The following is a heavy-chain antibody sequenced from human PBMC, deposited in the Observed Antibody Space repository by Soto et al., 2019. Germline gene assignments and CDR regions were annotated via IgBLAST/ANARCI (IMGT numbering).Heavy chain of an antibody. CDR1: GFTFSSYA. CDR3: AKAPIAAAAKRFDY. D-gene: IGHD6-13*01. CDR2: ISGSGGST. J-gene: IGHJ4*02. V-gene: IGHV3-23*01. Sequence: PVGSLRLSCAASGFTFSSYAMSWVRQAPGKGLEWVSAISGSGGSTFYADSVKGRFTISRDNSKNTLYLQMNSLRAEDTAVYYCAKAPIAAAAKRFDYWGQGTLVTVSS.